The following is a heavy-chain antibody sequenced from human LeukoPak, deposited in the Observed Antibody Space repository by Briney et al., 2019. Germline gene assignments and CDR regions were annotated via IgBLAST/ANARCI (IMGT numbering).Heavy chain of an antibody. J-gene: IGHJ4*02. CDR3: ARVDTALVNGFDY. Sequence: GGSLRLSCAASGFSFSNYRMNWVRQAPGKGLEWVSSISRSSSYIYYADSVKGRFTMSRDNPKNSLYLQMNSLRAEDTAVYYCARVDTALVNGFDYWGQGTLVTVSS. D-gene: IGHD5-18*01. CDR2: ISRSSSYI. CDR1: GFSFSNYR. V-gene: IGHV3-21*01.